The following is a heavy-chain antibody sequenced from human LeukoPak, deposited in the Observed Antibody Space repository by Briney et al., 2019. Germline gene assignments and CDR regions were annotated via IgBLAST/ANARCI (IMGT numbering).Heavy chain of an antibody. J-gene: IGHJ4*02. CDR2: IDSDENGGSGT. CDR1: GFIFSNYW. V-gene: IGHV3-74*03. CDR3: AREAYGSGKRYFDY. Sequence: SGGSLRLSCAASGFIFSNYWMHWVRQVPGKGLLWVSRIDSDENGGSGTMYADSVKGRFTISRDNAMNTLYLHMYSLRVEDTAVFYCAREAYGSGKRYFDYWGQGTLVTVSS. D-gene: IGHD3-10*01.